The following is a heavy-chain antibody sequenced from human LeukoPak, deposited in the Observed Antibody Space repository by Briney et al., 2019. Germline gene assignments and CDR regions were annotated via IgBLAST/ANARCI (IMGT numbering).Heavy chain of an antibody. CDR3: ARVNWLYSSGWQPFDY. D-gene: IGHD6-19*01. J-gene: IGHJ4*02. V-gene: IGHV4-59*01. CDR2: IYYSGST. CDR1: GGSISSYY. Sequence: SETLSLTCTVSGGSISSYYWSWIRQPPGKGLEWIGYIYYSGSTNYNPSLKSRVTISVDTSKNQFSLKLSSVTAADTAVYYCARVNWLYSSGWQPFDYWGQGTLVTVSS.